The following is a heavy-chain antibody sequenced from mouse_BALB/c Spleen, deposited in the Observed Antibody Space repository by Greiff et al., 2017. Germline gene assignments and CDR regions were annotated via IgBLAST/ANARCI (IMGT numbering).Heavy chain of an antibody. Sequence: QVQLQQSGAELVKPGASVKLSCKASCYTFTSYYMYWVKQRPGQGLEWIGEINPSNGGTNFNEKFKSKATLTVDKSSSTAYMQLSSLTSEDSAVYYCTRSYGNYFDYWGQGTTLTVSS. V-gene: IGHV1S81*02. CDR2: INPSNGGT. CDR1: CYTFTSYY. CDR3: TRSYGNYFDY. J-gene: IGHJ2*01. D-gene: IGHD2-1*01.